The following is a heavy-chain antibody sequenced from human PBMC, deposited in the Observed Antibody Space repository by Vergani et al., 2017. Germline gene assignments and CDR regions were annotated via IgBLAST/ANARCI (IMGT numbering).Heavy chain of an antibody. Sequence: QVQLVESGGGVVQPGRSLRLSCAASGFTFSSYAMHWVRQAPGKGLKWVAFIRYDGSKKYYADSVKGRFTISRDNSKNTLYLQMNSLRAEETAVYYCAKSFLPAAILPIDYWGQGTLVTVSS. CDR3: AKSFLPAAILPIDY. CDR2: IRYDGSKK. J-gene: IGHJ4*02. V-gene: IGHV3-30*02. CDR1: GFTFSSYA. D-gene: IGHD2-2*01.